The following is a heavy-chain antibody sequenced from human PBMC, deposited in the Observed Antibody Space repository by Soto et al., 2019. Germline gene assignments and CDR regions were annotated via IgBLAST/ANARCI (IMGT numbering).Heavy chain of an antibody. CDR1: GYTFTSYA. Sequence: QAQLVQSGAEVKKPGASVKVSCKASGYTFTSYAMHWVRQAPGQRLEWMGWINAGNGYTKYSQNFQGRVTITRDTSASTAYMELSSLRSEDTAVYYCARMETGRVVTRPNWFDPWGQGTLVTVSS. V-gene: IGHV1-3*01. D-gene: IGHD2-21*02. CDR3: ARMETGRVVTRPNWFDP. J-gene: IGHJ5*02. CDR2: INAGNGYT.